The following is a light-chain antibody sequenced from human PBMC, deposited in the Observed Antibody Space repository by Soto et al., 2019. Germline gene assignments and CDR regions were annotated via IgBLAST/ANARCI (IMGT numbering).Light chain of an antibody. CDR3: KQYNSYSWT. J-gene: IGKJ1*01. Sequence: GDRVTITCRASQSISYWLAWYQQKPGKAPTLLIYDAPTLESGVQSRFSGSGFGTDFTLTISTLQPEDFGTYYCKQYNSYSWTFGQGTKVDIK. CDR1: QSISYW. V-gene: IGKV1-5*01. CDR2: DAP.